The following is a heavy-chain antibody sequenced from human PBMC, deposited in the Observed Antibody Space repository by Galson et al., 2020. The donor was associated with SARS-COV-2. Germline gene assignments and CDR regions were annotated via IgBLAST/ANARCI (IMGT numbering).Heavy chain of an antibody. V-gene: IGHV3-53*01. CDR1: GFTVSSNY. CDR3: ARDRAGWFDP. Sequence: GWSLRLSCAASGFTVSSNYMSWVRQAPGKGLEWVSVIYSGGSTYYADSVKGRFTISRDNSKNTLYLQMNSLRAEDTAVYYCARDRAGWFDPWGQGTLVTVSS. CDR2: IYSGGST. J-gene: IGHJ5*02.